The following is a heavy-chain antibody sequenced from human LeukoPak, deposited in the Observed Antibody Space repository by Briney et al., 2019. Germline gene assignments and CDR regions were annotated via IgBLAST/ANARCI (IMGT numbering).Heavy chain of an antibody. D-gene: IGHD3-10*01. V-gene: IGHV3-48*03. J-gene: IGHJ4*02. CDR1: GFTFSSYE. Sequence: GGSLRLSCAASGFTFSSYEMNWVRQAPGKGLEWVSYISSSGSTIYYADSVKGRFTISRDNAKNSLYLQMNSLRAEDTAVYYCARSYYGSQGNFDYWGQGTLVTVSS. CDR2: ISSSGSTI. CDR3: ARSYYGSQGNFDY.